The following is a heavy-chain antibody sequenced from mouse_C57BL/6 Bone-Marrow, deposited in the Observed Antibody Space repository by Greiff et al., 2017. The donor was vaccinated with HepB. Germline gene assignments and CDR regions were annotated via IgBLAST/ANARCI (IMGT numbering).Heavy chain of an antibody. D-gene: IGHD1-1*01. CDR1: GFTFSSYA. V-gene: IGHV5-9-1*02. J-gene: IGHJ3*01. CDR3: TRGRSLAYGSSPFAY. CDR2: ISSGGDYI. Sequence: EVHLVESGEGLVKPGGSLKLSCAASGFTFSSYAMSWVRQTPEKRLEWVAYISSGGDYIYYADTVKGRFTISRDNARNTLYLQMSSLKSEDTAMYYCTRGRSLAYGSSPFAYWGQGTLVTVSA.